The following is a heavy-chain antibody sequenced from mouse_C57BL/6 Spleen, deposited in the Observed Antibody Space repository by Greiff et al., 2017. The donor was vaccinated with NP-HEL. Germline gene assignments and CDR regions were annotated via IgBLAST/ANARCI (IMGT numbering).Heavy chain of an antibody. Sequence: EVQLVESGEGLVKPGGSLKLSCAASGFTFSSYAMSWVRQTPEKRLAWVAYISSGGDYLYYADTVKGRFTISRDNARNTLYLQISSLKSEDTAMYYCTREDEYGNYFDYWGQGTTLTVSS. J-gene: IGHJ2*01. CDR2: ISSGGDYL. CDR3: TREDEYGNYFDY. D-gene: IGHD2-1*01. CDR1: GFTFSSYA. V-gene: IGHV5-9-1*02.